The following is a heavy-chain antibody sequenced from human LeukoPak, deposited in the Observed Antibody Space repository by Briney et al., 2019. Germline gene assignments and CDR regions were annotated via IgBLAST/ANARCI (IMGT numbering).Heavy chain of an antibody. CDR1: GGSFSSYA. CDR2: IIPIFGTA. J-gene: IGHJ4*02. D-gene: IGHD5-24*01. CDR3: ARGDGYNEAFDY. Sequence: SVKVSCKASGGSFSSYAISWVRQAPGQGLEWMGGIIPIFGTANYAQKFQGRVTITTDESTSTAYMELSSLRSEDTAVYYCARGDGYNEAFDYWGQGTLVTVSS. V-gene: IGHV1-69*05.